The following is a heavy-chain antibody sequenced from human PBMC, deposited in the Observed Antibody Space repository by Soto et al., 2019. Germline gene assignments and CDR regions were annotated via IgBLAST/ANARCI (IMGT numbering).Heavy chain of an antibody. CDR3: ARDRNSVVRGAFDI. V-gene: IGHV1-18*01. Sequence: SVKVSCKASGYTFTSYGISWVRQAPGQGLEWMGWISAYNGNTNYAQKLQGRVTMTTDTSTSTAYMELRSLRSDDTAVYYCARDRNSVVRGAFDIWGQGTMVTVSS. CDR1: GYTFTSYG. D-gene: IGHD3-10*01. J-gene: IGHJ3*02. CDR2: ISAYNGNT.